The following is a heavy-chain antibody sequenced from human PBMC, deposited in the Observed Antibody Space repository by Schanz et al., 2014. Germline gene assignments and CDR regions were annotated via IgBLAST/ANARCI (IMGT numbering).Heavy chain of an antibody. J-gene: IGHJ3*02. Sequence: VQLVESGGGVVQPGRSLRLSCVASGFTFSSYDVFWVRQAPGKGLEWLSYISSSSSTRYYADSVKGRFTISRDNSKNSLYLQMNSLRAEDTAVYYWARDGYSVVVISPTESFDIWGQGTMVTVSP. CDR1: GFTFSSYD. V-gene: IGHV3-48*01. D-gene: IGHD2-21*01. CDR2: ISSSSSTR. CDR3: ARDGYSVVVISPTESFDI.